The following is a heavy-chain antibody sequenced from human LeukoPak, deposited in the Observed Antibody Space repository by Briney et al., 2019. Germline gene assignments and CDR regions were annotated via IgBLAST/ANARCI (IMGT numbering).Heavy chain of an antibody. J-gene: IGHJ4*02. Sequence: SETLSLTCDVSGASSRDWTSGGAWNWIRQPPGNGMEWIVHVYQSVSTNYRHSSKSRVTISVDTSKNHFYLKLTSVTAADTALYYCARATYYPDGRDYQGDIGSWGQGTLVTVSS. V-gene: IGHV4-61*03. D-gene: IGHD3-22*01. CDR1: GASSRDWTSGGA. CDR2: VYQSVST. CDR3: ARATYYPDGRDYQGDIGS.